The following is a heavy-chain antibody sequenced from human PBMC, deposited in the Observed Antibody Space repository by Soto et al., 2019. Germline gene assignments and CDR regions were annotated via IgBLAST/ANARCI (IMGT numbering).Heavy chain of an antibody. V-gene: IGHV4-59*01. CDR3: AREKYGSGSSHIDY. D-gene: IGHD3-10*01. Sequence: SETLSLTCTVSGGSISSYYWSWIRRPPGKGLEWIGYIYYSGSTNYNPSLKSRVTISVDTSKNQFSLKLSSVTAADTAVYYCAREKYGSGSSHIDYWGQGTLVTVSS. CDR1: GGSISSYY. CDR2: IYYSGST. J-gene: IGHJ4*02.